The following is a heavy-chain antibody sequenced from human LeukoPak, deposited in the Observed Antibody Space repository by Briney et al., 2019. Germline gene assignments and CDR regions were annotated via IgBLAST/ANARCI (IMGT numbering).Heavy chain of an antibody. J-gene: IGHJ4*02. CDR1: GGSISSYY. V-gene: IGHV4-34*01. CDR2: INHSGST. CDR3: ARSLWQWLVFGY. D-gene: IGHD6-19*01. Sequence: SETLSLTCTVSGGSISSYYWSWIRQPAGKGLEWIGEINHSGSTNYNPSLKSRVTISVDTSKNQFSLKLSSVTAADTAVYYCARSLWQWLVFGYWGQGTLVTVSS.